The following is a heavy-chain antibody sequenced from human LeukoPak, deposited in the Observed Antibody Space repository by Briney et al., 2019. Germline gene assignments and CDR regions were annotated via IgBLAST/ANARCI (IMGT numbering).Heavy chain of an antibody. J-gene: IGHJ6*03. CDR3: ARGDYYYSYYMDV. CDR2: IYYSGST. CDR1: GGSISTYY. V-gene: IGHV4-59*01. Sequence: SETLSLTCTVSGGSISTYYWNWIRQPPGKGLEWIGYIYYSGSTNYNPSLKSRVTISVNTSKKQFTLKLSSVTAADTAMYYCARGDYYYSYYMDVWGKGTTVTVSS.